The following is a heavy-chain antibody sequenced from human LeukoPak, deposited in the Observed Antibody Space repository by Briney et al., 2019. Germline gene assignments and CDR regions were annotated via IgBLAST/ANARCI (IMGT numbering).Heavy chain of an antibody. CDR2: IKPDGSEE. J-gene: IGHJ4*02. CDR1: GFAFSSYY. Sequence: PGGSLRLSCAASGFAFSSYYMNWVRQAPGKGLEWVANIKPDGSEENYVDSVRGRFTISRDNAKNSMYLQMNSLRADDTALYYCVRGHYADYTSQGTLVTVSS. CDR3: VRGHYADY. V-gene: IGHV3-7*01.